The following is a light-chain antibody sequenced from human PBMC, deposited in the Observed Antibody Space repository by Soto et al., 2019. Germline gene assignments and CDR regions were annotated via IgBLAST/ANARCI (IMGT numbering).Light chain of an antibody. CDR3: SSYTTSNTRQIV. CDR1: SSDVGGYNY. J-gene: IGLJ1*01. Sequence: QSALTQPASVYGSPGQSITTSCTGTSSDVGGYNYVSWYQHHPGKAPKLIIYDVSNRPSGVSNRFSGSKSGNTASLTISGLQPEDEADYYCSSYTTSNTRQIVFGTGTKVTVL. V-gene: IGLV2-14*03. CDR2: DVS.